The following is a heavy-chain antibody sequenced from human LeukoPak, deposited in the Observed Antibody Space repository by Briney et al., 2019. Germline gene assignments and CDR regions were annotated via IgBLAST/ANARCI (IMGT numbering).Heavy chain of an antibody. D-gene: IGHD5-18*01. V-gene: IGHV3-13*01. CDR1: GFTLGGHD. CDR3: VREARGYHYTYFDY. J-gene: IGHJ4*02. CDR2: VSSGHHA. Sequence: GGSLRLSCTASGFTLGGHDMHWVRQTTREGLEWVAAVSSGHHAFYGGSVKGRFTVSREDGNNSLYLQMNSLRAGDTAVYYCVREARGYHYTYFDYWGQGSLVTVSS.